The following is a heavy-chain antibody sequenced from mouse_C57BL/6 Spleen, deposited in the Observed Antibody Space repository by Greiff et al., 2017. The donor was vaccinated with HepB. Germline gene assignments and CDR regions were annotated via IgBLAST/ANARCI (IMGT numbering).Heavy chain of an antibody. Sequence: QVQLQQPGAELVRPGSSVKLSCKASGYTFTSYWMDWVKQRPGQGLEWIGNIYPSDSETHYNQKFKDKATLTVDKSSSTAYMQLSSLTSEDSAVYYCARANWEGYFDVWGTGTTVTVSS. CDR3: ARANWEGYFDV. J-gene: IGHJ1*03. D-gene: IGHD4-1*01. CDR2: IYPSDSET. V-gene: IGHV1-61*01. CDR1: GYTFTSYW.